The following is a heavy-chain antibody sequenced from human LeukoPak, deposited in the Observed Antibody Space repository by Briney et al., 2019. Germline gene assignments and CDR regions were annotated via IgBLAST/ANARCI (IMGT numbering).Heavy chain of an antibody. D-gene: IGHD3-10*01. CDR1: GFTFSTYG. Sequence: GGSLRLSCAASGFTFSTYGMHWVRQGPGKGLEWVAVIWSDGSNKYYADSVKGRFPIYRDNSKNTLYLQMDSLRAEDTAVYYCARRGSGTYSVDQWGQGTLVTVSS. CDR3: ARRGSGTYSVDQ. CDR2: IWSDGSNK. V-gene: IGHV3-33*01. J-gene: IGHJ4*02.